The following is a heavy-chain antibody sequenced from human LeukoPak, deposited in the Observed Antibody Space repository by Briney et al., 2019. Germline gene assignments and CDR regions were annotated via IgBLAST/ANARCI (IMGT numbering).Heavy chain of an antibody. CDR1: GYSFTSYW. V-gene: IGHV5-51*01. CDR2: IYPGDSDT. D-gene: IGHD3-3*01. CDR3: ARHARRDSYYYYMDV. Sequence: GESLKISCKGSGYSFTSYWIGWVRQMPGKGLEWMGIIYPGDSDTRYSPSFQGQVTISTDKSISTAYLQWSSLKASDTAMYYCARHARRDSYYYYMDVWGKGTTVTISS. J-gene: IGHJ6*03.